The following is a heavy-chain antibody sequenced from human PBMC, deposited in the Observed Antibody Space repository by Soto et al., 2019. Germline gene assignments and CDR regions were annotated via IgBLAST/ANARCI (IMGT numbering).Heavy chain of an antibody. CDR3: ARDLFISTIFGVVIKRTFDY. CDR1: GFTFSSYS. D-gene: IGHD3-3*01. Sequence: PGGSLRLSCAASGFTFSSYSMNWVRQAPGKGLEWVSYISSSSSTIYYADSVKGRFTISRDNAKNSLYLQMNSLRAEDTAVYYCARDLFISTIFGVVIKRTFDYWGQGTLVTVSS. CDR2: ISSSSSTI. J-gene: IGHJ4*02. V-gene: IGHV3-48*01.